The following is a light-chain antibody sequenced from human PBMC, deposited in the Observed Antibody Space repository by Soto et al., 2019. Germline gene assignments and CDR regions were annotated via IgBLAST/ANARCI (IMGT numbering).Light chain of an antibody. J-gene: IGLJ1*01. CDR3: SPYAGSAGV. Sequence: QSALTQPPSASGSPGQSVTISCTGTSSDVGGYNYVSWYQQHPGKAPKLMIYEVSKRPSGVPDRFSGSKSGNTASLTVSGLQAEDEADYYCSPYAGSAGVFGTGTKVTVL. CDR2: EVS. V-gene: IGLV2-8*01. CDR1: SSDVGGYNY.